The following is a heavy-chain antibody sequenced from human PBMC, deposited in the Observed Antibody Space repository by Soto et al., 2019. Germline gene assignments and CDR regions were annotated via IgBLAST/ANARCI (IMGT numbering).Heavy chain of an antibody. J-gene: IGHJ5*02. V-gene: IGHV4-30-4*02. D-gene: IGHD2-21*01. CDR3: ARSTLIGWFDP. Sequence: SETLSLTCTVSGGSISSGDYYWTWIRQSPGKGLEWIGYIYYSGSTYYNPSLKSRVTISVDTSKNHFSLKLSSVTAADTAVYYCARSTLIGWFDPWGQGTLVTVSS. CDR2: IYYSGST. CDR1: GGSISSGDYY.